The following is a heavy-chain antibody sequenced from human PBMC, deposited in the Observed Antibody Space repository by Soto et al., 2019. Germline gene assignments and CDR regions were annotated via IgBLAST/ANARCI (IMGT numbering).Heavy chain of an antibody. CDR2: INPNSGGT. CDR1: GYTFTGYY. J-gene: IGHJ4*02. V-gene: IGHV1-2*02. Sequence: ASVKFSCKASGYTFTGYYMHWVRQAPGQGLEWMGWINPNSGGTNYAQKFQGRVTMTRDTSISTAYMELSRLRSDDTAVYYCARDGAYYYDSSGYSFDYWGQGTLVTVSS. CDR3: ARDGAYYYDSSGYSFDY. D-gene: IGHD3-22*01.